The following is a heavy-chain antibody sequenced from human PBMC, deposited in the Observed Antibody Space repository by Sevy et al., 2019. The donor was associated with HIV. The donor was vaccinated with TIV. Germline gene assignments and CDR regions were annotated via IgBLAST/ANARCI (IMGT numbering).Heavy chain of an antibody. V-gene: IGHV4-38-2*01. CDR2: IYHSGST. D-gene: IGHD7-27*01. J-gene: IGHJ4*02. Sequence: SETLSLTCAVSGYSISSGYYWGWIRQPPGKGLEWIGSIYHSGSTYYNPSLKSRVTISVDTSKNQFSLKLSSVTAADTAVYYCARFSSNSAAYWGQGTLVTVSS. CDR3: ARFSSNSAAY. CDR1: GYSISSGYY.